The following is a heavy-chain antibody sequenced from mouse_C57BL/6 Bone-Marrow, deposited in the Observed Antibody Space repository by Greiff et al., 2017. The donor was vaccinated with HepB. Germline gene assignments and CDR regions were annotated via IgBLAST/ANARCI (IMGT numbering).Heavy chain of an antibody. CDR3: ARRSPYWYFDF. CDR2: IWSGGST. J-gene: IGHJ1*03. CDR1: GFSLTSYG. V-gene: IGHV2-2*01. Sequence: VQLQQSGPGLVQPSQSLSITCTVSGFSLTSYGVHWVRQSPGKGLEWLGVIWSGGSTDYNAAFISRLSISKDNSKSQVFFKMNSLQADETAIYYCARRSPYWYFDFWGTGTTVTVSS.